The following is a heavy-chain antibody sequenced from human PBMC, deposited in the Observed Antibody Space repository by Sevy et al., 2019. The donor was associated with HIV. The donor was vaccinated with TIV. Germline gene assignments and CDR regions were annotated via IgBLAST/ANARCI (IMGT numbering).Heavy chain of an antibody. Sequence: GGCLRLSCAVSGFTFSTYAMRWVRQAPGKGLECVAIVSSDGSEINYADSVKGRFTISRDNSRNTLYLQMNSLRTEDTALYYCARDQLGSIDYWGQGTLVTVSS. V-gene: IGHV3-30-3*01. CDR1: GFTFSTYA. CDR3: ARDQLGSIDY. J-gene: IGHJ4*02. CDR2: VSSDGSEI. D-gene: IGHD7-27*01.